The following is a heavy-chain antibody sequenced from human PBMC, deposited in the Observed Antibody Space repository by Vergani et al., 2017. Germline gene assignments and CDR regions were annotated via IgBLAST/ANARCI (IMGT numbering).Heavy chain of an antibody. CDR1: GGSISSYY. CDR2: IYYSGST. CDR3: ARDHYYGSGSYYSGNWFDP. D-gene: IGHD3-10*01. V-gene: IGHV4-59*01. Sequence: QVQLQESGPGLVKPSETLSLTCTVSGGSISSYYWSWIRQPPGKGLEWIGDIYYSGSTNYNPSLKSRVTISVETSKNQFSLKLSSVTAADTAVYYCARDHYYGSGSYYSGNWFDPWGQGTLVTVSS. J-gene: IGHJ5*02.